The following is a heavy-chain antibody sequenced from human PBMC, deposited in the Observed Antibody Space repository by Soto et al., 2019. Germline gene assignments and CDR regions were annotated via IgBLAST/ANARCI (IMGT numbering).Heavy chain of an antibody. V-gene: IGHV3-30*18. J-gene: IGHJ6*02. CDR3: AKGCYSSSWYRYYYYHGMDV. CDR2: ISYDGSNK. Sequence: QVQLVESGGGVVQPGRSLRLSCAASGFTFSSYGMHWVRQAPGKGLEWVAVISYDGSNKYYADSVKGRFTISRDNSKNTLYLQMNRLIAEDTDVDYCAKGCYSSSWYRYYYYHGMDVWGQGTTVTGSS. D-gene: IGHD6-13*01. CDR1: GFTFSSYG.